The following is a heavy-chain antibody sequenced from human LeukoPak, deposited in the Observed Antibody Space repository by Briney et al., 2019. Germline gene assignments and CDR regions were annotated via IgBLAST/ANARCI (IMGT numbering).Heavy chain of an antibody. Sequence: SETLSLTCTVSGGSISAYYWSWIRQPPGKGLEWIGYIHYSGTTNYYPSLKSRVTIALDTSKDQFSLKLNSVTAADTAVYYCARYGTSSSRFFDQWGQGTLVTVSS. CDR2: IHYSGTT. CDR3: ARYGTSSSRFFDQ. V-gene: IGHV4-59*01. CDR1: GGSISAYY. J-gene: IGHJ4*02. D-gene: IGHD6-6*01.